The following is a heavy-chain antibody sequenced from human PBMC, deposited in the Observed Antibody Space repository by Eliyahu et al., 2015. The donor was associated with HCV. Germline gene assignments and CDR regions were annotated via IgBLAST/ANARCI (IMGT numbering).Heavy chain of an antibody. D-gene: IGHD6-19*01. CDR2: IYYTGST. J-gene: IGHJ5*02. V-gene: IGHV4-59*01. CDR1: GXSISTYX. Sequence: QVQLQESGPGLVKPSETLSLTCTVSGXSISTYXWSWIRQPPGKGXXWIAXIYYTGSTHYNPSLXXRVTISLDTSKNQFSLKLSSVTAADTAVYYCASGGGGIAVAGTGXWFDPWGQGTLVTVSS. CDR3: ASGGGGIAVAGTGXWFDP.